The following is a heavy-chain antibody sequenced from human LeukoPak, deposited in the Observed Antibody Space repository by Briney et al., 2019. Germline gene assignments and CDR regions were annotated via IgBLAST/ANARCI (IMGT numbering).Heavy chain of an antibody. J-gene: IGHJ6*02. CDR1: GGSISSGSYY. CDR2: IYTSGST. D-gene: IGHD2-21*02. Sequence: SETLSLTCTVSGGSISSGSYYWSWIRQPAGEGLEWIGRIYTSGSTNYNPSLKSRVTISVDTSKNQFSLKLSPVTAADTAVYYCASGGDSNYYYYYGMDVWGQGTTVTVSS. CDR3: ASGGDSNYYYYYGMDV. V-gene: IGHV4-61*02.